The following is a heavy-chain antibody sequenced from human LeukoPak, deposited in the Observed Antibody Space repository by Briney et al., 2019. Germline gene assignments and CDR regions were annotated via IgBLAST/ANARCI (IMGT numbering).Heavy chain of an antibody. Sequence: SVKVSCKASGGTFSSYAISWVRQAPGQGLEWMGGIIPIFGTANYAQKFQGRVTITADESTSTAYMELSSLRSEDTAVYYCARSSSCIPHAFDIWGQGTMVTVSS. D-gene: IGHD6-13*01. V-gene: IGHV1-69*01. CDR2: IIPIFGTA. J-gene: IGHJ3*02. CDR1: GGTFSSYA. CDR3: ARSSSCIPHAFDI.